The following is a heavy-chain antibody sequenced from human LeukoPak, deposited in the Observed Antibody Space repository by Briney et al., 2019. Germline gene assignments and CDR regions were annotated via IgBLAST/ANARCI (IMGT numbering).Heavy chain of an antibody. D-gene: IGHD3-16*02. Sequence: GGSLKLPCAASGFTFSGSAMHWVRQASGKGLEWVGHIRSKGNNYATAYAASVKGRFTISRDDSKNTAYLQMNSLKTEDTAVYYCARSLDWYLDLWGRGTLVTVSS. CDR1: GFTFSGSA. CDR2: IRSKGNNYAT. J-gene: IGHJ2*01. CDR3: ARSLDWYLDL. V-gene: IGHV3-73*01.